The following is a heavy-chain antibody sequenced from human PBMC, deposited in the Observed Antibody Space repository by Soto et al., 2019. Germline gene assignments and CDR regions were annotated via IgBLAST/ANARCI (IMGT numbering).Heavy chain of an antibody. V-gene: IGHV4-59*01. CDR3: ARGGSSWTHFDY. Sequence: PSETLSLTCTVSGGCISSYYWSWIRQPPGKGLEWIGYIYYSGSTNYNPSLKSRVTISVDTSKNQFSLKLSSVTAADTAVYYCARGGSSWTHFDYWGQGTLVTVSS. CDR1: GGCISSYY. J-gene: IGHJ4*02. D-gene: IGHD6-13*01. CDR2: IYYSGST.